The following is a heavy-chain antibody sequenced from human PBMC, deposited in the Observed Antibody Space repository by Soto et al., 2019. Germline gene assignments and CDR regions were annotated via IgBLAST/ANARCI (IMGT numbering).Heavy chain of an antibody. CDR2: ISYSGRDI. CDR1: GFPFATSD. D-gene: IGHD3-16*01. J-gene: IGHJ5*02. CDR3: ARAVVSAYREYDSDWSAP. V-gene: IGHV3-48*03. Sequence: EAQLVGSGGNVVQPGGSVSLSCVASGFPFATSDMDWVRQPPGKGLEWISQISYSGRDIRYADSVKGRFTISRDNVNNSLHLHMTSLRVEDTGLYYCARAVVSAYREYDSDWSAPWGQGTPVTVSS.